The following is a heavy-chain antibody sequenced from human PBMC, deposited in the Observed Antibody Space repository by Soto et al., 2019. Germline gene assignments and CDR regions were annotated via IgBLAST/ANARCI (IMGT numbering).Heavy chain of an antibody. CDR1: GFTFSNYR. J-gene: IGHJ6*02. D-gene: IGHD6-6*01. CDR2: ISGSGKDT. CDR3: ARVHLVRTSSYYCGMDV. V-gene: IGHV3-21*06. Sequence: GGSLRLSCATSGFTFSNYRMNWVREAPGKGLEWVASISGSGKDTFYRDSVKGRFTISRDNAESSLVLQMNSLTVDDTAVYHCARVHLVRTSSYYCGMDVWGPGTTVTVSS.